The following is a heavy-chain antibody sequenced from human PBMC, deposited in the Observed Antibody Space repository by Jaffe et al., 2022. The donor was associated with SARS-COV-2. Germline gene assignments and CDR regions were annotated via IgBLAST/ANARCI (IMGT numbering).Heavy chain of an antibody. J-gene: IGHJ4*02. CDR1: GFTFGDYA. CDR2: IRSKAYGGTT. D-gene: IGHD6-19*01. CDR3: TSSDLQQWLVNYFDY. Sequence: EVQLVESGGGLVQPGRSLRLSCTASGFTFGDYAMSWVRQAPGKGLEWVGFIRSKAYGGTTEYAASVKGRFTISRDDSKSIAYLQMNSLKTEDTAVYYCTSSDLQQWLVNYFDYWGQGTLVTVSS. V-gene: IGHV3-49*04.